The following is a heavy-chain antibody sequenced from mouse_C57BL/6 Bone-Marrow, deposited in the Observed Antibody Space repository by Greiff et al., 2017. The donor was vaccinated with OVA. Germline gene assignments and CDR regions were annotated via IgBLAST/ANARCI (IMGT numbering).Heavy chain of an antibody. D-gene: IGHD1-1*01. CDR2: IYPRSGNT. J-gene: IGHJ3*01. V-gene: IGHV1-81*01. CDR1: GYTFTSYG. Sequence: VQLQQSGAELARPGASVKLSCKASGYTFTSYGISWVKQRTGQGLEWIGEIYPRSGNTYYNEKFKGKATLTADISSSTAYMELRSLTSEDSAVYFCAREDYYYAWFAYWCQGTLVTVSA. CDR3: AREDYYYAWFAY.